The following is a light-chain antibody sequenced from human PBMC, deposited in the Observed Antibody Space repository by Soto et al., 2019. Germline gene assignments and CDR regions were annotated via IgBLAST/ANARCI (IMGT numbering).Light chain of an antibody. CDR1: SSDVGTYNF. V-gene: IGLV2-14*01. J-gene: IGLJ1*01. CDR3: TSYTTNTALV. Sequence: QSVLTQPASVSGSPGQSITISCTGTSSDVGTYNFVSWYQHHPGKAPKLIIYEVSNRPSGISDRFSGSKSGSTASLTISGLQAEDEADYHCTSYTTNTALVFGTATKVTVL. CDR2: EVS.